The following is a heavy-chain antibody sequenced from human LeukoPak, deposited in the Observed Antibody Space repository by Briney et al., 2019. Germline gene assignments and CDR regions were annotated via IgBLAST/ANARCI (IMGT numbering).Heavy chain of an antibody. CDR1: GYTFTSYG. CDR3: ARDHPFADLPGDDYGDRDSEYNWFDP. Sequence: ASVKVSCKASGYTFTSYGISWVRQAPGQGLEWMGWIRACNGNTNYAQKLQGRVTMTTDTSTSTAYMELRSLRSDDTAVYYCARDHPFADLPGDDYGDRDSEYNWFDPWGQGTLVTVSS. J-gene: IGHJ5*02. D-gene: IGHD4-17*01. V-gene: IGHV1-18*01. CDR2: IRACNGNT.